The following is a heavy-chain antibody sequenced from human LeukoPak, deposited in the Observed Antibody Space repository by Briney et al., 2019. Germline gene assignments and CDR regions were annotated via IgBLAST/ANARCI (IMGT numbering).Heavy chain of an antibody. J-gene: IGHJ4*02. D-gene: IGHD3-10*01. CDR3: ARRLRFGAGIDY. Sequence: SETLSLTCAVYGGSFSGFYWSWIRQSPGKGLEWIGEITHSGSTNYNPSLKSRVTISVDTSKNQFSLKLSSVTAPDTAVYYCARRLRFGAGIDYWGQGTLVTVSS. V-gene: IGHV4-34*01. CDR1: GGSFSGFY. CDR2: ITHSGST.